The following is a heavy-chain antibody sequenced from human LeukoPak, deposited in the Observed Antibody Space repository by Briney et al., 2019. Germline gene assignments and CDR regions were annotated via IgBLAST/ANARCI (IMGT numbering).Heavy chain of an antibody. J-gene: IGHJ4*02. D-gene: IGHD1-26*01. V-gene: IGHV4-59*01. CDR3: ARGQYSGSCFDN. Sequence: PSETLSLTCTVPGGSISSYLWSWIRQPPGKGLEWIGYIYYSGSTNYNPSLKSRVTILVDTSKYQFSLKVSSVTAADTAVYYCARGQYSGSCFDNWGQGSLVTVSS. CDR2: IYYSGST. CDR1: GGSISSYL.